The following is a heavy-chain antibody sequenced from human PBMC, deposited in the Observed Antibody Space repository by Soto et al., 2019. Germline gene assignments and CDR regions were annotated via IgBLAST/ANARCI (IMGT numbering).Heavy chain of an antibody. J-gene: IGHJ3*02. CDR3: AKDFRGSMIGNAFDI. CDR2: ISRSGANI. Sequence: EVQLEESGGGLVRPGGSLRLSCAGSGFNFSDYYMVWVRQAPGKGLEWVSSISRSGANIHYADSVKGRFTISRDNARNSLYLQMNSLRAEDTAVYYCAKDFRGSMIGNAFDIWGQGTMVTVSS. D-gene: IGHD3-22*01. V-gene: IGHV3-21*04. CDR1: GFNFSDYY.